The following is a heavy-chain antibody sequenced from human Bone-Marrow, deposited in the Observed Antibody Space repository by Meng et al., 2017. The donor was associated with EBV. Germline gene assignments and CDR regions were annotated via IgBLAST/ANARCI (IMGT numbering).Heavy chain of an antibody. Sequence: QVQLQQGGAGLLKPSATLSLPCAVYGGSFSGYYWSWIRQPPGKGLEWIGEINHSGSTNYNPSLKSRVTISVDTSKNQFSLKLSSVTAADTAVYYCARGPRIVVVPAAMKNWFDPWGQGPLVTVSS. CDR3: ARGPRIVVVPAAMKNWFDP. J-gene: IGHJ5*02. V-gene: IGHV4-34*01. CDR2: INHSGST. CDR1: GGSFSGYY. D-gene: IGHD2-2*01.